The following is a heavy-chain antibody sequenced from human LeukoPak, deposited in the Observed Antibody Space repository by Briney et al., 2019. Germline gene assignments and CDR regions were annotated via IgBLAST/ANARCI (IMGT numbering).Heavy chain of an antibody. V-gene: IGHV4-34*01. CDR3: ARHGGWNLGRDYFDY. CDR1: GGSISSYY. Sequence: SETLSLTCTVSGGSISSYYWSWIRQPPGRGLEWIGEINHSGSTNYNPSLKSRVTISVDTSKNQFSLKLSSVTAADTAVYYCARHGGWNLGRDYFDYWGQGTLVTVSS. D-gene: IGHD1-1*01. J-gene: IGHJ4*02. CDR2: INHSGST.